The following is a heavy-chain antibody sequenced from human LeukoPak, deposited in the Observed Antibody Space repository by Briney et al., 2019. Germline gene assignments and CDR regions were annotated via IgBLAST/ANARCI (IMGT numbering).Heavy chain of an antibody. V-gene: IGHV3-48*01. J-gene: IGHJ4*02. CDR1: GFTFSNYN. CDR3: AREGYDSSGYYYYFDY. CDR2: ITSSSNTV. D-gene: IGHD3-22*01. Sequence: GGSLRLSCAASGFTFSNYNMFWARQAPGKGLEWVSYITSSSNTVHYADSVKGRFTLSRDNAKSSLYLQMNSLRAEDTAIYYCAREGYDSSGYYYYFDYWGQGTLVTVSS.